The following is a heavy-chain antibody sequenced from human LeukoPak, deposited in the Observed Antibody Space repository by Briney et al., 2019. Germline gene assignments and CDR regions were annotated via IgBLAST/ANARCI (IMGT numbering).Heavy chain of an antibody. CDR2: IHSSGYT. D-gene: IGHD1-26*01. CDR1: GGSISGNY. J-gene: IGHJ5*02. Sequence: SEILSLTCTVSGGSISGNYWSWIRQPPGQGLEWIAYIHSSGYTNYNPSLKSRVTISVDTSNNQFSLKVTSVTAADTAVYYCTKRQGPTSGSYDYFDPWGQGALVTVSS. V-gene: IGHV4-4*09. CDR3: TKRQGPTSGSYDYFDP.